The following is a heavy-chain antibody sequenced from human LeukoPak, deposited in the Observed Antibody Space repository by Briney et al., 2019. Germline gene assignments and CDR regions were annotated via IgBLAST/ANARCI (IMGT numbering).Heavy chain of an antibody. CDR3: ARAPVVPAAMLSYYYGMDV. V-gene: IGHV3-48*04. CDR1: GFTFSSYS. J-gene: IGHJ6*02. D-gene: IGHD2-2*01. Sequence: PGGSLRLSCAASGFTFSSYSMNWVRQAPGKGLEWVSYISSSSSTIYYADSVKGRFTISRDNAKNSLYLQMNSLRAEDTAVYYCARAPVVPAAMLSYYYGMDVWGQGTTVTVSS. CDR2: ISSSSSTI.